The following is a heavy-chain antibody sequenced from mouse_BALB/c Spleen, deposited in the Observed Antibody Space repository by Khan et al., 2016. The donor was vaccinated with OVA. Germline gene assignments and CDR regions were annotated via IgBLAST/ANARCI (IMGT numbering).Heavy chain of an antibody. CDR1: GHTFTKYG. Sequence: QIRLVQSGPELKKPGETVKISCKASGHTFTKYGMNWVKQAPGKSLKWMGWINTYTGEPTYADDFSGRFAFSLETSASTAYLQINNLKNEDTATYFCARPPYFSYVMDNWGQGTSVTVSS. CDR2: INTYTGEP. D-gene: IGHD2-10*01. V-gene: IGHV9-3-1*01. CDR3: ARPPYFSYVMDN. J-gene: IGHJ4*01.